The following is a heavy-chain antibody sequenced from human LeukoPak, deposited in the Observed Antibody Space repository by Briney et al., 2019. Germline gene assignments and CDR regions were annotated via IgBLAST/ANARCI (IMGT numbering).Heavy chain of an antibody. V-gene: IGHV4-59*08. CDR3: ARGKWGEFDY. CDR1: GDSVSSYY. CDR2: IYNSGST. Sequence: SETLSLTCTVSGDSVSSYYWSWIRQPPGKGLEWIGYIYNSGSTNYNPSLKSRVTISVDTSKNQFSLKLSSVTAADTAVYYCARGKWGEFDYWGQGTLVTVSS. J-gene: IGHJ4*02. D-gene: IGHD7-27*01.